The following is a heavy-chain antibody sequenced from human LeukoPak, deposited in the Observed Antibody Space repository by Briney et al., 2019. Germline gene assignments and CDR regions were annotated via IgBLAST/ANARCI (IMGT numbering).Heavy chain of an antibody. Sequence: GGSLRLSCAASGFTFSSYEMNWVRQAPGPGLEWVSHISSSGNTIYYADSLKGRFTISRDNAKNSVYLQMNSLRAEDTAVYYCARNFYYWGQGTLVTVSS. CDR3: ARNFYY. CDR2: ISSSGNTI. V-gene: IGHV3-48*03. CDR1: GFTFSSYE. J-gene: IGHJ4*02.